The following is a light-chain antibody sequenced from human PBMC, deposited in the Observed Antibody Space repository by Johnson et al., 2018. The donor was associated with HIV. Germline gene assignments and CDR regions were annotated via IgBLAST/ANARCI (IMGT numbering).Light chain of an antibody. V-gene: IGLV1-51*02. CDR1: SSNLGTNY. CDR3: GTWDTSLNGHYV. CDR2: ENN. Sequence: QSVLTQPPSVSAAPGQNVNISCSGGSSNLGTNYVSWYQQFPGTAPKLLIYENNKRPSGIPDLFSYSQSGTSATLAIPGLPPGDEADYYFGTWDTSLNGHYVFGTGTKVTVL. J-gene: IGLJ1*01.